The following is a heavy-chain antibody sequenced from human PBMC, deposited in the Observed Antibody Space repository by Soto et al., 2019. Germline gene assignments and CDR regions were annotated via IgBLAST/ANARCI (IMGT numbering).Heavy chain of an antibody. CDR2: IYYNGNT. Sequence: QVQLQESGTGLVKPSETLSLTCSVSGGSISNHYWSWIRQPPGKGLEWIGYIYYNGNTNYNPSLKSRVTMSVDTSRNQISLKLTTVTAADTAVYYCTRANWYSEYWGQGTLVTVSS. J-gene: IGHJ4*02. CDR1: GGSISNHY. V-gene: IGHV4-59*11. D-gene: IGHD7-27*01. CDR3: TRANWYSEY.